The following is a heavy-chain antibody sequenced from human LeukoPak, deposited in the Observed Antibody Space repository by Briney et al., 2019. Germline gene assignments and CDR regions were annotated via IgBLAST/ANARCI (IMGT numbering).Heavy chain of an antibody. Sequence: SQTLSLTCAISGDSVSNNSVAWNWIRHSPSRGLEWLGRTYYRSKWYTDYDVSVKSRIIINPDTSKNRFSLQLNSVTPDDTAVYYCARERAAVRFDSWGQGTLVTVSS. CDR1: GDSVSNNSVA. J-gene: IGHJ5*01. CDR2: TYYRSKWYT. D-gene: IGHD6-25*01. CDR3: ARERAAVRFDS. V-gene: IGHV6-1*01.